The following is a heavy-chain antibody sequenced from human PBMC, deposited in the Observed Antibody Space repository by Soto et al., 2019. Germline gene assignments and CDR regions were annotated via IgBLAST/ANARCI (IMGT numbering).Heavy chain of an antibody. CDR2: ISSSSSYI. Sequence: GGSLRLSCAASGFTFSSYSMNWVRQAPGKGLEWVSSISSSSSYIYYADSVKGRFTISRDNAKNSLYLQMNSLRAEDTAVYYCARDFGSGSYCFDYWGQGTLVTVSS. D-gene: IGHD3-10*01. V-gene: IGHV3-21*01. J-gene: IGHJ4*02. CDR1: GFTFSSYS. CDR3: ARDFGSGSYCFDY.